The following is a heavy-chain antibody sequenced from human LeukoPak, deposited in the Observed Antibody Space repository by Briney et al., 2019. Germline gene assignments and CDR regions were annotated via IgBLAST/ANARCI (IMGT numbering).Heavy chain of an antibody. Sequence: GGSLRLSCAASGFTFSSYSMNWVRQAPGKGLDWVSYISSSSSTIYYADSVKGRFTISRDNAKNSLYLQMNSLRAEDTAVYYCARETKRFGELLGGWQYYFDYWGQGTLVTVSS. CDR3: ARETKRFGELLGGWQYYFDY. D-gene: IGHD3-10*01. CDR2: ISSSSSTI. CDR1: GFTFSSYS. V-gene: IGHV3-48*01. J-gene: IGHJ4*02.